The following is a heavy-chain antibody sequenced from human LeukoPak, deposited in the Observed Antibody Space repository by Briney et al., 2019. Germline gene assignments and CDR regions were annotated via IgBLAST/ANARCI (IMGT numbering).Heavy chain of an antibody. CDR3: ARATTVTTSLHFDY. D-gene: IGHD4-17*01. J-gene: IGHJ4*02. Sequence: SETLSLTCTVSGGSISSSGYYWGWIRQPPGKGLEWIGSIYYSGSTYYNPSLKSRVTISVDTSKNQFSLKLSSVTAADTAVYYCARATTVTTSLHFDYWGQGTLVTVSS. CDR2: IYYSGST. CDR1: GGSISSSGYY. V-gene: IGHV4-39*07.